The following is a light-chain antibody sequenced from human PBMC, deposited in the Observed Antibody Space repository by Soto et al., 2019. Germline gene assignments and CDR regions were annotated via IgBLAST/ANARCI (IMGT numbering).Light chain of an antibody. CDR2: AAS. CDR1: QGISSY. Sequence: AIRMTQSPSSLSASTGDRVTITCRASQGISSYLAWYQQKPGKAPKLLIYAASTLQSGVPSRFSGSGSGTDFTLTISCLQSEDFATDYFQQYYSYPRTFGQGTKLEIK. CDR3: QQYYSYPRT. V-gene: IGKV1-8*01. J-gene: IGKJ2*01.